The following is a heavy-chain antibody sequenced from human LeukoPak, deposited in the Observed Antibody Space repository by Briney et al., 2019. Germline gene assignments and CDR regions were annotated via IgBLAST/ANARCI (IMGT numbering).Heavy chain of an antibody. CDR1: GGSISSYY. J-gene: IGHJ3*02. Sequence: PSETLSLTCTVSGGSISSYYWSWIRQPPGKGLEWIGYIYYSGSTNYNPSLKRRATISVDTSKNQFSLKLSSVTAADTAVYYCASAIAVAGDAFDIWGQGTMVTVSS. V-gene: IGHV4-59*01. CDR3: ASAIAVAGDAFDI. D-gene: IGHD6-19*01. CDR2: IYYSGST.